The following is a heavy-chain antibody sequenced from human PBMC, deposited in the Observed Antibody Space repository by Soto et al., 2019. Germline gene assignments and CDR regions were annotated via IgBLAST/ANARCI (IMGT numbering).Heavy chain of an antibody. CDR1: GDSLSGGTKY. CDR3: AGDWGPYWFDP. CDR2: IYHGGTT. J-gene: IGHJ5*02. V-gene: IGHV4-61*01. Sequence: PSETLSLTCTVSGDSLSGGTKYWKWVRQPPGKDLEWIGYIYHGGTTKYNLSLKSRVTISQDTSKNQFSLEIHSVVPSDTAVYYCAGDWGPYWFDPWGQGILVTVSS. D-gene: IGHD3-16*01.